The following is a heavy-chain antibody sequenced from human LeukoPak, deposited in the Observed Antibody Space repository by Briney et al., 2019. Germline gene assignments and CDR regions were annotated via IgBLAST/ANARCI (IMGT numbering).Heavy chain of an antibody. CDR2: ISGSGGST. V-gene: IGHV3-23*01. J-gene: IGHJ5*02. Sequence: TGGSLRLSCAASGFAFSSYAMSWVRQAPGKGLEWVSGISGSGGSTDYADSVKGRFTISRDNSKTTLYLQMNSLRAEATAVYYGEKVRYFDWLSPFNWFDPWGQGTLVTVSS. D-gene: IGHD3-9*01. CDR3: EKVRYFDWLSPFNWFDP. CDR1: GFAFSSYA.